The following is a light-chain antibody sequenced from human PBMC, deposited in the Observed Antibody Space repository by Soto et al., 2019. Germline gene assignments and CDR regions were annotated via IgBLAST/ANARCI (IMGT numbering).Light chain of an antibody. J-gene: IGLJ2*01. V-gene: IGLV2-14*03. CDR2: DVN. Sequence: QSALTQPASVSGSPGQSITISCTGTSSDIEAYNFVSWYQQHPGKAPKLMLYDVNIRPSGVSNRFSGSKSGNSASLTISGLQAEDEADYYCTSWTTSTTMIFGGGTKVTVL. CDR1: SSDIEAYNF. CDR3: TSWTTSTTMI.